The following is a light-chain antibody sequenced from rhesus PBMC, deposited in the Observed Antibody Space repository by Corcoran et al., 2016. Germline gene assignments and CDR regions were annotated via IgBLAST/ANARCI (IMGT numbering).Light chain of an antibody. J-gene: IGLJ1*01. CDR2: EVS. CDR1: SKDVGGFDY. CDR3: SSYAGRNTFV. V-gene: IGLV2-23*01. Sequence: QAALTQPPSVSGSPGQTVTISCTGTSKDVGGFDYVSWYQQHPGTAPKLIIYEVSKRPSGVSDRFSGSKSDNTASLTISGLQAEDEADYHCSSYAGRNTFVFGVGTRLTVL.